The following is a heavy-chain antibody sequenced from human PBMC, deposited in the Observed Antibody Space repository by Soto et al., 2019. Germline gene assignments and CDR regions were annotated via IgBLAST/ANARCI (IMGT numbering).Heavy chain of an antibody. CDR1: GGTFSSYA. J-gene: IGHJ3*02. CDR2: IIPIFGTA. Sequence: GASVKVSCKASGGTFSSYAISWVRQAPGQGLEWMGGIIPIFGTANYAQKFQGRVTITADESTSTAYMELSSLRSEDTAVYYCARATAHDYDSSGNYYGAFDIWGQGTMVTVSS. V-gene: IGHV1-69*13. CDR3: ARATAHDYDSSGNYYGAFDI. D-gene: IGHD3-22*01.